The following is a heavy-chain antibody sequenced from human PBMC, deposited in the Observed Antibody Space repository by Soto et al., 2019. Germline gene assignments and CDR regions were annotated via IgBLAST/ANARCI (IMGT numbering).Heavy chain of an antibody. Sequence: ASVKVSCKASGDTFTSYAMHCVRQAPGQRLEWMGWINAGNGNTKYSQKFQGRVTITRDTSASTAYMELSSLRAEDTAVYYCAKGKYCPSTTCFDYWGQGTQVTVSS. CDR2: INAGNGNT. CDR1: GDTFTSYA. V-gene: IGHV1-3*01. CDR3: AKGKYCPSTTCFDY. J-gene: IGHJ4*02. D-gene: IGHD2-2*01.